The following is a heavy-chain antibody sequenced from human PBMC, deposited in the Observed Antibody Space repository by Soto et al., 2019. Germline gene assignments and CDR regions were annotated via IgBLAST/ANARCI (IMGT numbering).Heavy chain of an antibody. D-gene: IGHD6-19*01. V-gene: IGHV2-5*01. CDR3: AKSGSSGWYGWFDP. CDR2: IYWNDDK. J-gene: IGHJ5*02. Sequence: SGPTLVNPTPTLTLTCIFSGFSLRTSGVGVGWIRQPPGKALEWLGFIYWNDDKRYSPSLKSRLTITKDTSKNQVVLTMTNMGPVDTATYYCAKSGSSGWYGWFDPWGQGTLVTVSS. CDR1: GFSLRTSGVG.